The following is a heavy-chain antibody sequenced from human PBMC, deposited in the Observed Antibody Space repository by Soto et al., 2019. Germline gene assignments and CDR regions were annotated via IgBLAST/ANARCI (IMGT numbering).Heavy chain of an antibody. CDR3: GGAWWLGWAEHRYFDL. Sequence: QVQLVQSGAEVKKPGSSVKVSCKASGGTFSSYTISWVRQAPGQGLEWMGRIIPILGIANYAQKFQGRVTITADKSPSTAHMELSGLRSEDTAVYSCGGAWWLGWAEHRYFDLWGRGTLVTVSS. CDR1: GGTFSSYT. V-gene: IGHV1-69*02. D-gene: IGHD5-12*01. J-gene: IGHJ2*01. CDR2: IIPILGIA.